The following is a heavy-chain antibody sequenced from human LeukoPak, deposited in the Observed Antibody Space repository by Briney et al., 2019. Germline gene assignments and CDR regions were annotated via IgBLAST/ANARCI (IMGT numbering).Heavy chain of an antibody. CDR2: IYYSGST. D-gene: IGHD3-3*01. CDR3: ARHTIFGVVIYNWFDP. J-gene: IGHJ5*02. CDR1: GGSISNYY. V-gene: IGHV4-59*01. Sequence: PSETLSLTCTVSGGSISNYYWSWIRQPPGKELEWIGYIYYSGSTNYSPSLKSRVTISVDTSKNHFSLKLRSVTAADTAVYYCARHTIFGVVIYNWFDPWGQGTLVTVSS.